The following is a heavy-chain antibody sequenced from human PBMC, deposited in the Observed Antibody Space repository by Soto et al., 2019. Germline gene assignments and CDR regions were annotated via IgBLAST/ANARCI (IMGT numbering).Heavy chain of an antibody. D-gene: IGHD6-13*01. CDR3: ARGHQLVRSSWFAP. CDR1: GYTFTSYD. V-gene: IGHV1-8*01. CDR2: MNPNSGNT. Sequence: QVQLVQSGAEVKKPGASVKVSCKASGYTFTSYDINWVRQATGQGLEWMGWMNPNSGNTGYAQKSQGRVTRTRNTSISEADMERSSLRSEDTALYYCARGHQLVRSSWFAPWGQGTLVTVSS. J-gene: IGHJ5*02.